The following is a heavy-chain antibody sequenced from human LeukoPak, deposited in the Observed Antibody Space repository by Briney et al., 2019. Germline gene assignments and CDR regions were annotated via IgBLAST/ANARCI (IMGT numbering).Heavy chain of an antibody. V-gene: IGHV4-38-2*02. D-gene: IGHD3-22*01. CDR2: IYHSGST. CDR3: ARDAPYDSSGYYSASGFDY. Sequence: PSETLSLTCAVSGYSISSGYYWGWIRQPPGKGLEWIGSIYHSGSTYYNPSLKSRVTISVDTSKNQFSLKLSSVTAADTAVYYCARDAPYDSSGYYSASGFDYWGQGTLVTVSS. J-gene: IGHJ4*02. CDR1: GYSISSGYY.